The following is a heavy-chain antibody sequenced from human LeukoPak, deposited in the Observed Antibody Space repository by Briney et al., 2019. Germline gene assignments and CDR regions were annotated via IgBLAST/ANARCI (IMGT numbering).Heavy chain of an antibody. CDR2: IIPIFGTA. CDR3: AKAQDGYNLGAFDI. V-gene: IGHV1-69*05. D-gene: IGHD5-24*01. J-gene: IGHJ3*02. Sequence: GASVKVSCKASGGTFSSYAISWVRQAPGQGLEWMGRIIPIFGTANYAQKFQGRVTITTDESTSTAYMELSSLRSEDTAVYYCAKAQDGYNLGAFDIWGQGTMVTVSS. CDR1: GGTFSSYA.